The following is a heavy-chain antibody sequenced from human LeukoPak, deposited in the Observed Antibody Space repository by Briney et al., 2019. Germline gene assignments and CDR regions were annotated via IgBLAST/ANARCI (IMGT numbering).Heavy chain of an antibody. V-gene: IGHV5-51*01. CDR3: ASLSPRYGMDV. CDR2: IYPGVADT. CDR1: GCSLTSYW. D-gene: IGHD3-3*02. J-gene: IGHJ6*02. Sequence: GGSLNTSCQGFGCSLTSYWIGWVRQMPGKGLGWVGIIYPGVADTRYSPSFQVQVTISADKSISTAYLQWSSLKASDTAMYYCASLSPRYGMDVWGQGTTVTVSS.